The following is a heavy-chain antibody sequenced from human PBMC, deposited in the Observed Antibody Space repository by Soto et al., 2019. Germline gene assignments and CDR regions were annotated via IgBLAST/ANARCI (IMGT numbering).Heavy chain of an antibody. CDR2: IYHSGST. CDR1: GGSISSGGYS. J-gene: IGHJ5*02. CDR3: ARVQVYYGSGSYFTDYNWFDP. V-gene: IGHV4-30-2*01. D-gene: IGHD3-10*01. Sequence: TLSLTCAVSGGSISSGGYSWSWIRQPPGKGLEWIGYIYHSGSTYYNPSLKSRVTISVDRSKNQFSLKLSSVTAADTAVYYCARVQVYYGSGSYFTDYNWFDPWGQGTLVTVSS.